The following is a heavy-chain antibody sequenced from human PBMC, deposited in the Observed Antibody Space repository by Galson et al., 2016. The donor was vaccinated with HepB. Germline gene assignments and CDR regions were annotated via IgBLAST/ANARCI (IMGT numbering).Heavy chain of an antibody. V-gene: IGHV4-31*03. CDR1: GGSISGDPYF. CDR2: IHYRGRT. J-gene: IGHJ1*01. CDR3: ARLTTVVARLD. D-gene: IGHD2-15*01. Sequence: TLSLTCTVSGGSISGDPYFWTWIRQHPGEGLEWIGFIHYRGRTDYNPSLKSRCTIAVDTSKKQFSLKLNSVTAADTAVYYCARLTTVVARLDWGQGTLVTVSS.